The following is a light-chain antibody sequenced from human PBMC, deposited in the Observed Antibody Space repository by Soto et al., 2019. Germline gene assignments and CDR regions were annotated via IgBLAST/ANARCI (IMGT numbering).Light chain of an antibody. J-gene: IGLJ1*01. CDR3: SSYTNINTRACV. V-gene: IGLV2-14*01. Sequence: QSALTQPASVSGSPGQSSTISCTGTSGDIGSYNRVSWYQQHPGKAPKLIIYEVTDRPSGVSNRFSGSKSGNTASLTISGLQADDEAEYYCSSYTNINTRACVFGTGTKVTVL. CDR2: EVT. CDR1: SGDIGSYNR.